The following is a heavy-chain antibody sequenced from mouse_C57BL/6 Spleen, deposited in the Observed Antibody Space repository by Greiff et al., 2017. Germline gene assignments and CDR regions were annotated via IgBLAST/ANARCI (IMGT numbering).Heavy chain of an antibody. D-gene: IGHD1-1*01. J-gene: IGHJ2*01. CDR2: IHPNSGST. V-gene: IGHV1-64*01. Sequence: QVQLQQPGAELVKPGASVKLSCKASGYTFTSYWMHWVKQRPGQGLEWIGMIHPNSGSTNYNEKFKSKATLTVDKSSSTAYMQLSSLTSEDSAVYYCFITTVVVGYFDDWGQGTTLTVSS. CDR3: FITTVVVGYFDD. CDR1: GYTFTSYW.